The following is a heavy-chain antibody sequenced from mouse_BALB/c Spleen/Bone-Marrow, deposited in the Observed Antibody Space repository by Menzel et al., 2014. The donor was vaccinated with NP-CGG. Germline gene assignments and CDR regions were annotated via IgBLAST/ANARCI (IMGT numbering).Heavy chain of an antibody. J-gene: IGHJ4*01. Sequence: VQLKQSGAEFVMPGASVKMSCKASGYTFTDKWMHWVKQRPGQGLEWIGAIDTSDSYINYNQKFKGKASLTVDASSSTAYMHLSSLASDDSAVYYCARGGHDFSLDYWGQGTSVIVSS. CDR2: IDTSDSYI. D-gene: IGHD2-4*01. V-gene: IGHV1-69*01. CDR3: ARGGHDFSLDY. CDR1: GYTFTDKW.